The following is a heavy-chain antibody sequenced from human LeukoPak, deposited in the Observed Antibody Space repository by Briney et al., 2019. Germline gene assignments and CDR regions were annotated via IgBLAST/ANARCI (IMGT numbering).Heavy chain of an antibody. CDR3: ARAFHDILTGLAYYFDY. CDR1: GFTFSSYS. CDR2: ISSSSSYI. Sequence: GGSLRLSCAASGFTFSSYSMNWVRQAPGKRLEWVSSISSSSSYINYADSVKGRFTISRDNAKNSLYLQMNSLRAEDTAVYYCARAFHDILTGLAYYFDYWGQGTLVTVSS. J-gene: IGHJ4*02. D-gene: IGHD3-9*01. V-gene: IGHV3-21*01.